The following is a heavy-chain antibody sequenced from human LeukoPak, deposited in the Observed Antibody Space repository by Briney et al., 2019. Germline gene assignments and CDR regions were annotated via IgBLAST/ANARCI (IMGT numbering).Heavy chain of an antibody. CDR2: INHSGST. Sequence: SETLSLTCAVYGGSFSGYYWSWIRQPPGKGLEWIGEINHSGSTNYNPSLKSRVTISVDTSKNQFSLKLSSVTAADTAVYYCARSFSGSYYFDYWGQGTLVTVSS. D-gene: IGHD3-10*01. CDR3: ARSFSGSYYFDY. CDR1: GGSFSGYY. V-gene: IGHV4-34*01. J-gene: IGHJ4*02.